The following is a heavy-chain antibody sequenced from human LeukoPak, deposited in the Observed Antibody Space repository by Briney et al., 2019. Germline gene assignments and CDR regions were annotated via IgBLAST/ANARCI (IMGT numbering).Heavy chain of an antibody. V-gene: IGHV1-46*01. CDR1: GYTFTSYG. D-gene: IGHD3-3*01. J-gene: IGHJ4*02. CDR3: ARVGFLEWSDY. Sequence: ASVKVSCKASGYTFTSYGISWVRQAPGQGLEWMGIINPSGGSTSYAQKFQGRVTMTRDTSTSTVYMELSSLRSEDTAVYYCARVGFLEWSDYWGQGTLVTVSS. CDR2: INPSGGST.